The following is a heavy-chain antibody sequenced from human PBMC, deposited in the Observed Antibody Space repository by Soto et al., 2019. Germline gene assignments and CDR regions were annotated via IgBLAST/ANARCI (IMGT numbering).Heavy chain of an antibody. CDR2: INHSGST. J-gene: IGHJ5*02. CDR3: ARAINHRLVDWFDP. D-gene: IGHD3-9*01. Sequence: KPSETLSLTCAVYGGSFSGYYWSWIRQPPGKGLEWTGEINHSGSTNYNPSLKSRVTISVDTSKNQFSLKLSSVTAADTAVYYCARAINHRLVDWFDPWGQGTLVTVSS. CDR1: GGSFSGYY. V-gene: IGHV4-34*01.